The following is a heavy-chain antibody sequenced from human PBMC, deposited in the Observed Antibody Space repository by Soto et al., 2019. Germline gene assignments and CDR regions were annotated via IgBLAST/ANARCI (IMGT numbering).Heavy chain of an antibody. CDR1: GDSISSGGYF. V-gene: IGHV4-31*02. J-gene: IGHJ4*02. Sequence: SEALSLTWTVSGDSISSGGYFWNWIRHHPGKGLEFIGYIFYSGTTFYNPSLKSRLSISVDTSKNQFSLNLTSVTAADTAVYFCARGRILWRYFDXWGQGALVTVSX. CDR2: IFYSGTT. D-gene: IGHD2-21*01. CDR3: ARGRILWRYFDX.